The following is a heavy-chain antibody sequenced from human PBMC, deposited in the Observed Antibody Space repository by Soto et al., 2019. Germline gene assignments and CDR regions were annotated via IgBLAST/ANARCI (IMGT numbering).Heavy chain of an antibody. CDR1: GFTFSSFG. CDR2: LSGDGTTT. V-gene: IGHV3-23*01. J-gene: IGHJ4*02. D-gene: IGHD3-22*01. Sequence: EVQLLESGRGLVQPGGSLRLSCTASGFTFSSFGMSWVRQAPGKGLEWVSSLSGDGTTTYYVDPVKGRFTISRDNSKNTLSLQMNSLTTEDAAEYYCAKAITYDSGADNYWGQGILATVSS. CDR3: AKAITYDSGADNY.